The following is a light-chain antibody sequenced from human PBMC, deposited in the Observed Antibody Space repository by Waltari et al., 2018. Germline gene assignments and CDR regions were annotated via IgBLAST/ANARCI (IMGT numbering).Light chain of an antibody. CDR3: QQYGSSRVT. V-gene: IGKV3-20*01. CDR2: GAS. CDR1: QSVSSSY. J-gene: IGKJ3*01. Sequence: EIVLTQSPDTLSLSPGERATLSCRASQSVSSSYLAWYQQKPGQAPRLLIYGASSRATGIPDRFSGSGSGTDFTLTISRLEPEDFAVYYCQQYGSSRVTFGPGTKVDIK.